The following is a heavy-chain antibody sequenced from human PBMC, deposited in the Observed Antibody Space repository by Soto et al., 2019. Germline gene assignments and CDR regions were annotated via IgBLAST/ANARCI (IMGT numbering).Heavy chain of an antibody. J-gene: IGHJ4*02. D-gene: IGHD3-10*01. V-gene: IGHV3-23*01. CDR1: GFTFSNYA. Sequence: GGSLRLSCAASGFTFSNYAMTWVRQAPGKGLEWVSVITNTGGDTLYADSVKGRFTISRDNSKNTLYLQMNSLRAEDAAVYYCAKTSGESYPGSRLFGYWGQGPRVTLCS. CDR2: ITNTGGDT. CDR3: AKTSGESYPGSRLFGY.